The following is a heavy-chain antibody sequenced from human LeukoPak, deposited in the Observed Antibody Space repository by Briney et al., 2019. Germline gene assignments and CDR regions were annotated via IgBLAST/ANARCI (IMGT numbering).Heavy chain of an antibody. CDR2: IYYSGST. D-gene: IGHD1-26*01. J-gene: IGHJ4*02. Sequence: SETLSLTCTVSGGSISSYYWSWIRQPPGKGPEWIGYIYYSGSTNYNPSLKSRVTISVDTSKNQFSLKLSSVTAADTAVYYCARDAPVRYSGSYFDYWGQGTLVTVSS. CDR1: GGSISSYY. CDR3: ARDAPVRYSGSYFDY. V-gene: IGHV4-59*01.